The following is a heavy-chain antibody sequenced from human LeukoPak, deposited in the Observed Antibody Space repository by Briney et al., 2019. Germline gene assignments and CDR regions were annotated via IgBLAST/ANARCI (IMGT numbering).Heavy chain of an antibody. V-gene: IGHV4-59*01. CDR2: IYYSGST. Sequence: SETLSLTCTVSGGSISSYYWSWIRQPPGKGLEWIGYIYYSGSTNYNPSLKSRVTISVDTSKNQFSLKLSSVTAADTAVYYCARAERHCSSTSCLNWFDPWGQGTLVTVSP. CDR3: ARAERHCSSTSCLNWFDP. D-gene: IGHD2-2*01. J-gene: IGHJ5*02. CDR1: GGSISSYY.